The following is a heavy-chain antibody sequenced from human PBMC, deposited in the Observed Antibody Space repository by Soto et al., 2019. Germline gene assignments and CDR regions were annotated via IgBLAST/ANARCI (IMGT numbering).Heavy chain of an antibody. J-gene: IGHJ5*02. V-gene: IGHV1-46*01. CDR1: GYTFTSYY. D-gene: IGHD6-13*01. CDR2: INPSGGST. CDR3: ARDREEAAAGHNWFDP. Sequence: QVQLVQSGAEVKKPGASVKVSCKASGYTFTSYYMHWVRQAPGQGLEWMGIINPSGGSTSYAQKFQGRVTMTRDTSTSTVYMELSSLRSEDTAVYYCARDREEAAAGHNWFDPWGQGTLVTVSS.